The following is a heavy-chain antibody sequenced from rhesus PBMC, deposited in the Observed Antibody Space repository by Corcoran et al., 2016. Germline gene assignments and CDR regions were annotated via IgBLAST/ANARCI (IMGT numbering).Heavy chain of an antibody. D-gene: IGHD2-15*01. CDR1: GGSISSYYW. Sequence: QVQLQESGPAVVKPSETLSLTCAVSGGSISSYYWWSWIRQSPGKGLEWVGGIYGRGGTTQNTPVLKSRGSISMDPSKNQLSLKVTPVTAADTAVDYCASTDCSNSDCSAGDYWGQGVLVTVSS. CDR3: ASTDCSNSDCSAGDY. V-gene: IGHV4-93*02. CDR2: IYGRGGTT. J-gene: IGHJ4*01.